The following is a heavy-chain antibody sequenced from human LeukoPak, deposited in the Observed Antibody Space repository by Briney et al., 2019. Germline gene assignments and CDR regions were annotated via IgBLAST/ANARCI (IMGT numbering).Heavy chain of an antibody. CDR1: GGSISSYY. CDR2: IYTSGST. V-gene: IGHV4-4*07. D-gene: IGHD4-11*01. Sequence: SETLSLTCTVSGGSISSYYWSWIRQPAGKGLEWIGRIYTSGSTNYNPSLKSRVTMPVDTSKNQFSLKLSSVTAADTAVYYCAGATVKILKPTNWFDPWGQGTLVTVSS. J-gene: IGHJ5*02. CDR3: AGATVKILKPTNWFDP.